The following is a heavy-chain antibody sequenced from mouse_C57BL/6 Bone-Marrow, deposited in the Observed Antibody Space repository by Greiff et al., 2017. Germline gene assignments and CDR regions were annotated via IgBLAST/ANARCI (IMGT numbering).Heavy chain of an antibody. CDR1: GFTFSSYG. Sequence: EVHLVESGGDLVKPGGSLKLSCAASGFTFSSYGMSWVRQTPDKRLEWVATISSGGSYTYYPDSVKGRFTISRDNAKNTLYLQMSSLQSEDTAMYYCARRYYYGSGRYFDVWGTGTTVTVSS. CDR2: ISSGGSYT. CDR3: ARRYYYGSGRYFDV. J-gene: IGHJ1*03. D-gene: IGHD1-1*01. V-gene: IGHV5-6*01.